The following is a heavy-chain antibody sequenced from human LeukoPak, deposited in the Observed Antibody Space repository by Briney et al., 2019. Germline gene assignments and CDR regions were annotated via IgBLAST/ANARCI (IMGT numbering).Heavy chain of an antibody. Sequence: PSETLSLTCAAYGGSFSGYYWSWIRQPPGKGLEWIGEINHSGSTNYNPSLKSRVTISVDTSKNQFSLKLSSVTAADTAVYYCARGGPVPYRPFPFDYWGQGTLVTVSS. CDR3: ARGGPVPYRPFPFDY. J-gene: IGHJ4*02. CDR2: INHSGST. D-gene: IGHD1-26*01. V-gene: IGHV4-34*01. CDR1: GGSFSGYY.